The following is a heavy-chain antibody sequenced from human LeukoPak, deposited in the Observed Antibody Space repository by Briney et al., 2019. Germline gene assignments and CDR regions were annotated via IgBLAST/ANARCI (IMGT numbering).Heavy chain of an antibody. Sequence: PGGSLRLSCAASEFTFTNFWMGWVRQAPGKGLEWVANTNRDGSEKYYVDSVKGRVTISRDNAMNFLYLQLNSLRVDDTAVYYCARDSASCRGCAFDIWGQGTVVTVSS. CDR2: TNRDGSEK. CDR1: EFTFTNFW. D-gene: IGHD2-2*01. J-gene: IGHJ3*02. CDR3: ARDSASCRGCAFDI. V-gene: IGHV3-7*01.